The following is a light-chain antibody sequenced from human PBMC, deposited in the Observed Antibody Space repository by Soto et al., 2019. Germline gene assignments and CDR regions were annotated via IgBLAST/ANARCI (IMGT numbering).Light chain of an antibody. CDR2: GVS. V-gene: IGKV3-15*01. CDR3: QQYQSLWT. J-gene: IGKJ1*01. Sequence: EIEMTPSPATLYVSPVERAALSCRASQTVRTNLAWYQQKPGQTPRLLIYGVSTRPTDVPARFSGGGSGTDFTLTISSMQSEDFAVYYCQQYQSLWTFGQGTKVDI. CDR1: QTVRTN.